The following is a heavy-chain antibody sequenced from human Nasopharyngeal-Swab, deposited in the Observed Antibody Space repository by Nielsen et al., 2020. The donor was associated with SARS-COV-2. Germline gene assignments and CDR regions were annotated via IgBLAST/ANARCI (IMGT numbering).Heavy chain of an antibody. CDR3: ARHWHFWSGHYWKYYMDV. D-gene: IGHD3-3*02. CDR1: GGSISSSSYY. CDR2: IYYSGST. J-gene: IGHJ6*03. V-gene: IGHV4-39*01. Sequence: SETLSLTCTVSGGSISSSSYYWGWIRQPPGKGLEWIGSIYYSGSTYYNPSLKSRVTISVDTSKNQFSLKLSSVTAADTAVYYCARHWHFWSGHYWKYYMDVWGKGTTVTVSS.